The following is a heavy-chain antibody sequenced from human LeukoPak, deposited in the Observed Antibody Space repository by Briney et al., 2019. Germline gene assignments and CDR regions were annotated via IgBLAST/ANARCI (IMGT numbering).Heavy chain of an antibody. D-gene: IGHD3-9*01. CDR2: IYYSGST. Sequence: SETLSLTCAVSGGSISSGGYSWRWIRQPPGEGLEWIGYIYYSGSTYYNPSLKSRFTISVDTSKNQFSLKLSSVTAADTAVYYCASITIFSDYWGQGTLVTVSS. CDR1: GGSISSGGYS. V-gene: IGHV4-30-4*07. CDR3: ASITIFSDY. J-gene: IGHJ4*02.